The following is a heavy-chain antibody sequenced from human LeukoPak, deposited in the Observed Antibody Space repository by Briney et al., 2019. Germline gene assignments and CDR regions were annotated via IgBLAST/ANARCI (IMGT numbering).Heavy chain of an antibody. J-gene: IGHJ5*02. CDR2: ISSSSSYI. Sequence: GGSLRLSCAASGFTFSSYSMNWVRQAPGKGLEGVSSISSSSSYIYYADSVKGRFTISRDNAKNSLYLQMNSLRAEDTAVYYCARVRIAAQGFDPWGQGTLVTVSS. CDR3: ARVRIAAQGFDP. V-gene: IGHV3-21*01. CDR1: GFTFSSYS. D-gene: IGHD6-13*01.